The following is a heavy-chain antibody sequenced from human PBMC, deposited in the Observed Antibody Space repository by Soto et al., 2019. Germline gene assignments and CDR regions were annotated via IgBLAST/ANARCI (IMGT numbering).Heavy chain of an antibody. D-gene: IGHD6-19*01. V-gene: IGHV1-69*12. CDR2: IIPIFGTV. CDR3: AKGAVAGTPTSYYYYGMDV. J-gene: IGHJ6*02. CDR1: GGTFRTYA. Sequence: QVQLLQSGAEVKKPGSSVRVSCEASGGTFRTYAISWVRQAPGQGLEWMGEIIPIFGTVNYAQKFQGRVTITADESTTTVYMDLRSLRSEDTALYYCAKGAVAGTPTSYYYYGMDVWGQGTTVTVSS.